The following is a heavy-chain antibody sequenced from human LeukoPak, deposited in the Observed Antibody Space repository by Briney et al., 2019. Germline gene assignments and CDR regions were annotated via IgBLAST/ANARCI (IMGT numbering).Heavy chain of an antibody. CDR2: IKQDRSEK. V-gene: IGHV3-7*01. Sequence: PGGSLRLSCAASGFTFSNYWMSWVRQAPGKGLEWVANIKQDRSEKYYVDSVKGRFTISRDNAKNSLYLQMNSLRTEDTAVYYCAKDRCSNGIGCYYYYMEVWGKGTTVTISS. CDR1: GFTFSNYW. D-gene: IGHD2-8*01. CDR3: AKDRCSNGIGCYYYYMEV. J-gene: IGHJ6*03.